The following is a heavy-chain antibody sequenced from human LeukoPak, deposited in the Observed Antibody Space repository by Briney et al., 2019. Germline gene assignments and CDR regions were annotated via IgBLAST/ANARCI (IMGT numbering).Heavy chain of an antibody. CDR2: IIPILGIA. J-gene: IGHJ4*02. V-gene: IGHV1-69*04. D-gene: IGHD3-9*01. Sequence: ASVKVSCKASGGTFSSYAISWVRQAPGQGLEWMGRIIPILGIANYAQKFQGRVTITADKSASTAYMELSSLRSEDTAVYYCARRYFDWLYWGQGTLVTVSS. CDR1: GGTFSSYA. CDR3: ARRYFDWLY.